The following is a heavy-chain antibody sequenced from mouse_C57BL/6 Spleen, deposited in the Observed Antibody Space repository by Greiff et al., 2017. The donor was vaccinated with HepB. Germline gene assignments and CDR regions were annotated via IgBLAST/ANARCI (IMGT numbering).Heavy chain of an antibody. V-gene: IGHV1-5*01. CDR1: GYTFTSYW. CDR3: TITTVVATDWYFGV. Sequence: SGTVLARPGASVKMSCKTSGYTFTSYWMHWVKQRPGQGLEWIGAIYPGNSDTSYNQKFKGKAKLTAVTSASTAYMELSSLTNEDSAVYYCTITTVVATDWYFGVWGTGTTVTVSS. J-gene: IGHJ1*03. CDR2: IYPGNSDT. D-gene: IGHD1-1*01.